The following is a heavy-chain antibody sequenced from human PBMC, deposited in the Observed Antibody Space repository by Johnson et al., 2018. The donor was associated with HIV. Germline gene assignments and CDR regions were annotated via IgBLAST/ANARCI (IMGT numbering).Heavy chain of an antibody. CDR3: AKELALYSSGYGGDAFDI. V-gene: IGHV3-33*06. Sequence: QVLLVESGGGLVQPGRSLRLSCAASGFTFDDYAMHWVRQAPGKGLEWVAVIWYDGSNKYYADSVKGRFTISRDNSKNTLYLQMNSLRAEDTAVYYCAKELALYSSGYGGDAFDIWGQGTMVTVSS. J-gene: IGHJ3*02. CDR2: IWYDGSNK. CDR1: GFTFDDYA. D-gene: IGHD6-19*01.